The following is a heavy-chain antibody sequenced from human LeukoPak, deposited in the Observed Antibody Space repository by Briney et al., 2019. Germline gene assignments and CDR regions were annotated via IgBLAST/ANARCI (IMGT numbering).Heavy chain of an antibody. CDR2: IIPIFGTA. D-gene: IGHD3-10*01. Sequence: SVKVSCKASGGTFSSYAISWVRQAPGQGLEWMGRIIPIFGTADYAQKFQGRVTITTDESTSTAYMELSSLRSEDTAVYYCAISGLLWFGDYHYYMDVWGKGTTVTVSS. J-gene: IGHJ6*03. CDR1: GGTFSSYA. V-gene: IGHV1-69*05. CDR3: AISGLLWFGDYHYYMDV.